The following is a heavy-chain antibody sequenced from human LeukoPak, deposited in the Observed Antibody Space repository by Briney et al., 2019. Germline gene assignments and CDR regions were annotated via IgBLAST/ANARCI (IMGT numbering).Heavy chain of an antibody. CDR1: GYTFTGYY. V-gene: IGHV1-2*02. CDR3: ARDKSAYYDFWSGYLAITDYYYYYGMDV. J-gene: IGHJ6*02. CDR2: INPNSGGT. Sequence: ASVKVSCKASGYTFTGYYMRWVRQAPGQGLEWMGWINPNSGGTNYAQKFQGRVTMTRDTSISTAYMELSRLRSDDTAVYYCARDKSAYYDFWSGYLAITDYYYYYGMDVWGQGTTVTVSS. D-gene: IGHD3-3*01.